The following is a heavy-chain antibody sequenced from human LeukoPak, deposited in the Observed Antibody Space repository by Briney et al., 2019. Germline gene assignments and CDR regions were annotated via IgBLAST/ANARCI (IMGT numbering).Heavy chain of an antibody. D-gene: IGHD2-21*02. CDR3: AKDSPQYCGGDCYSDY. Sequence: PGGSLRLSCAASGFTFSSYWMHWVRQAPGKGLVWVSRINSDGSSTSYADSVKGRFTISRDNAKNTLYLQMNSLRAEDTAVYYCAKDSPQYCGGDCYSDYWGQGTLVTVSS. J-gene: IGHJ4*02. CDR2: INSDGSST. V-gene: IGHV3-74*01. CDR1: GFTFSSYW.